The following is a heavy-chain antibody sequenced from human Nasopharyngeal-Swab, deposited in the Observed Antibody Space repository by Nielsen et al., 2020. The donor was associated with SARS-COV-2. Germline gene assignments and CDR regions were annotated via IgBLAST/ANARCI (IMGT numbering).Heavy chain of an antibody. J-gene: IGHJ4*02. V-gene: IGHV1-3*01. D-gene: IGHD6-6*01. Sequence: ASVKVSCKASGYNFAAYLMHWVRQAPGQGLEWMGWINAGNGDTKYSQKFQDRVTFTRDTSADTAYMELSSLRSEDTAVYFCARHFYSRSSRLLYLDYWGQGTLVTVSS. CDR3: ARHFYSRSSRLLYLDY. CDR1: GYNFAAYL. CDR2: INAGNGDT.